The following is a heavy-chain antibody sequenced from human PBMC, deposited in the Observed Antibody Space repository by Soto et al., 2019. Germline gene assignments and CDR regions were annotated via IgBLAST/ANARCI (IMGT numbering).Heavy chain of an antibody. V-gene: IGHV3-49*04. CDR2: IRSKAFGGTA. CDR1: GFSFGDYG. Sequence: GGSLRPSCTCSGFSFGDYGLPRVRRVPGQGLEWVGFIRSKAFGGTAEYGASERDRFIISRDDSESIAYLQMNSLKSEDTAVYYCTRDGRGSRWNFASQALDLWGQGT. D-gene: IGHD1-7*01. CDR3: TRDGRGSRWNFASQALDL. J-gene: IGHJ5*02.